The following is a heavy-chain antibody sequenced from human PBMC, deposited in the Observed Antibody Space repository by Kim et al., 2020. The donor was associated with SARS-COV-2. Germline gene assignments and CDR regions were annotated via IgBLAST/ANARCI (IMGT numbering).Heavy chain of an antibody. CDR2: IYYSGST. CDR3: ARILRSGSWYGPMQIDY. CDR1: GGSISSSSYY. D-gene: IGHD6-13*01. Sequence: SETLSLTCTVSGGSISSSSYYWGWIRQPPGKGLEWIGSIYYSGSTYYNPSLKSRVTTSVDTSKNQFSLKLSSVTAADTAVYYCARILRSGSWYGPMQIDYWGQGTLVTVSS. V-gene: IGHV4-39*07. J-gene: IGHJ4*02.